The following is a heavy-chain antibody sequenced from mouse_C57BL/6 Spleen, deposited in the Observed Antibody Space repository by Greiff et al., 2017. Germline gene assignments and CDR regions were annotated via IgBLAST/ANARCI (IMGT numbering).Heavy chain of an antibody. CDR3: AREDWSYWYFDV. CDR2: IYPRDGST. D-gene: IGHD4-1*01. CDR1: GYTFTSYD. Sequence: VQLQESGPELVKPGASVKLSCKASGYTFTSYDINWVKQRPGQGLEWLGWIYPRDGSTKYNEKFKGKATLTVYTSSSTAYMELHSLTSEDSAVYFCAREDWSYWYFDVWGTGTTVTVSS. V-gene: IGHV1-85*01. J-gene: IGHJ1*03.